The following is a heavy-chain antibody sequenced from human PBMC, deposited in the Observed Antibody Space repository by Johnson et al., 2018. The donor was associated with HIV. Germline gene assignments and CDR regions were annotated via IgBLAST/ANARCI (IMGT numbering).Heavy chain of an antibody. Sequence: QVQLVESGGGLVKPGGSLRLSCAASGFTFSAYYMSWIRQAPGKGLECLAYISSSGSSVYYTDSVKGRVTISRDNTKNSLHLQMNSLRAEDTAVYYCARDATPWGGAYVGYAFDLWGQGTMVAVSS. V-gene: IGHV3-11*04. CDR3: ARDATPWGGAYVGYAFDL. CDR1: GFTFSAYY. CDR2: ISSSGSSV. J-gene: IGHJ3*01. D-gene: IGHD4-17*01.